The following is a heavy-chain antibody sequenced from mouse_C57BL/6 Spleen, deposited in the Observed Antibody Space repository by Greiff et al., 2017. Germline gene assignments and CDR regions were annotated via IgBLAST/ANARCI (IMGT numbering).Heavy chain of an antibody. CDR3: ARHLWGKIDAMDY. D-gene: IGHD2-1*01. V-gene: IGHV5-6*01. J-gene: IGHJ4*01. CDR2: ISSGGSYT. Sequence: EVQLVESGGDLVKPGGSLKLSCAASGFTFSSYGMSWVRQTPDKRLEWVATISSGGSYTYYPDSVKGRFTISRDNAKNTLYLQMSSLKSEDTAMYYCARHLWGKIDAMDYWGQGTSVTVSS. CDR1: GFTFSSYG.